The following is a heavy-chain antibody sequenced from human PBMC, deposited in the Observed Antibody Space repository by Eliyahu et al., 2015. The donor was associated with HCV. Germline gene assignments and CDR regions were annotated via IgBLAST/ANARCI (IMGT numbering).Heavy chain of an antibody. Sequence: LEWVAVIWYDGSNKYYADSVKGRFTISRDNSKNTLYLQMNSLRAEDTAVYYCARDDVIGYCSGGSCLGYFDLWGRGTLVTVSS. V-gene: IGHV3-33*01. CDR3: ARDDVIGYCSGGSCLGYFDL. CDR2: IWYDGSNK. J-gene: IGHJ2*01. D-gene: IGHD2-15*01.